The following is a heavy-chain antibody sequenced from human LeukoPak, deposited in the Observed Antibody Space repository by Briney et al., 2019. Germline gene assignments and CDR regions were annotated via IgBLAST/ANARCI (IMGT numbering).Heavy chain of an antibody. D-gene: IGHD6-6*01. CDR2: INHSGST. CDR1: GGSFSGYY. Sequence: SETLSLTCAVYGGSFSGYYWSWIRQPPGKGLEWIGEINHSGSTNYNPSLKSRVTISVDTSKNQFSLKLSSVTAADTAVYYCAGGRGSSSIDYWGQGTLVTVSS. CDR3: AGGRGSSSIDY. V-gene: IGHV4-34*01. J-gene: IGHJ4*02.